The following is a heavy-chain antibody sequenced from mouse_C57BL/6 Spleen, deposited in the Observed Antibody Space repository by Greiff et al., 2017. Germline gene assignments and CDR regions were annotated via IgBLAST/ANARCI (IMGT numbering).Heavy chain of an antibody. D-gene: IGHD1-1*01. J-gene: IGHJ1*03. CDR3: AGYYGSSYVEYFDV. CDR2: ISSGSSTI. V-gene: IGHV5-17*01. CDR1: GFTFSDYG. Sequence: EVQLVESGGGLVKPGGSLKLSCAASGFTFSDYGMHWVRQAPEKGLEWVAYISSGSSTIYYADTVKGRFTISRDNAKNTLFLQITSQRSEDTAMYYCAGYYGSSYVEYFDVWGTGTTVTVSS.